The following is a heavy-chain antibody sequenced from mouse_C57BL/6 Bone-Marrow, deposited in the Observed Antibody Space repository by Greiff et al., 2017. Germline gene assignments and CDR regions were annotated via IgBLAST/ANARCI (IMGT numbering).Heavy chain of an antibody. Sequence: DVMLVESGGGLVKPGGSLKLSCAASGFTFSDYGMHWVRQAPEQGLEWVAYISSGSSTIYYADTVKGRFTFSRDNAKNTLFLQMSSLRSEDTAMYYCARQDYHYDDGAYYFDYWGQGTILTVSS. J-gene: IGHJ2*01. D-gene: IGHD2-4*01. CDR3: ARQDYHYDDGAYYFDY. CDR2: ISSGSSTI. V-gene: IGHV5-17*01. CDR1: GFTFSDYG.